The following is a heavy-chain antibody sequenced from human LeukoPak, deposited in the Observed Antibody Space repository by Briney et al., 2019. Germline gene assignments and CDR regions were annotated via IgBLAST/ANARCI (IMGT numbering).Heavy chain of an antibody. CDR2: INPNSGGT. D-gene: IGHD3-10*01. Sequence: ASVKVSCKASGYTFTGYYMHWVRQAPGQGLEWMGWINPNSGGTNYAQKFQGRVTMTRDTSISTVYMELSRLRSDDTAVYYCARESYYYGSGDDYWGQGTLVTVSS. V-gene: IGHV1-2*02. CDR3: ARESYYYGSGDDY. J-gene: IGHJ4*02. CDR1: GYTFTGYY.